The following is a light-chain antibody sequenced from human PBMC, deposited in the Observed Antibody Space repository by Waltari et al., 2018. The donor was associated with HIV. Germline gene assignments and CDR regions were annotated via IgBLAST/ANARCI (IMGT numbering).Light chain of an antibody. Sequence: QSVLTQPPSASGTPGQRVTISCSGSSSQIGSKPVNRYQQLPGTAPNLLIYSNNQRPSGVPDRFSGSKSGTSASLAISGLQSEDEADYYCAAWHDSLNGSWVFGGGTKLTVL. J-gene: IGLJ3*02. CDR1: SSQIGSKP. V-gene: IGLV1-44*01. CDR2: SNN. CDR3: AAWHDSLNGSWV.